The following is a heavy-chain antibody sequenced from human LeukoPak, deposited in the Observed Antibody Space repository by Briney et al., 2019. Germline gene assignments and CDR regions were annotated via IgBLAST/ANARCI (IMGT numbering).Heavy chain of an antibody. Sequence: ASVKVSCKASGYTFTTYAMNWVRQAPGQGLEWMGWINPNSGGTNYAQKFQGRVTMTRDTSISTAYMELSRLRSDDTAVYYCARTRHCGGNSRLGWFDPWGQGTLVTVSS. CDR2: INPNSGGT. CDR1: GYTFTTYA. D-gene: IGHD4-23*01. V-gene: IGHV1-2*02. J-gene: IGHJ5*02. CDR3: ARTRHCGGNSRLGWFDP.